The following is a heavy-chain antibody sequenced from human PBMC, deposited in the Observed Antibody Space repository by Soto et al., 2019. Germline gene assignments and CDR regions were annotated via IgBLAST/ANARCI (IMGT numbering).Heavy chain of an antibody. J-gene: IGHJ5*01. CDR3: AKEGSSYSHESGSFFTDS. CDR1: GFPFTIYG. Sequence: HGGSLRLSSAASGFPFTIYGVDWVCQAPGKGLEWVAGLSYDGKIKYYVDFVRGRFTISRDDNLVHLEMNSLRTEDTAVYYCAKEGSSYSHESGSFFTDSWGQGTLVTVYS. D-gene: IGHD3-10*01. V-gene: IGHV3-30*18. CDR2: LSYDGKIK.